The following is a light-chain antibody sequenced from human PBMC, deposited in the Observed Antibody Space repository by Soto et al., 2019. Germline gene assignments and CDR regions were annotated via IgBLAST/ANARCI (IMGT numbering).Light chain of an antibody. CDR3: QQYTGPPTT. V-gene: IGKV3-20*01. CDR2: GAS. CDR1: QTVSSNY. J-gene: IGKJ5*01. Sequence: TQSPATLSLSPRERATLSCRASQTVSSNYLAWCQQRPGQAPRLLIYGASTRAAGIPDRFSGSGSGTDFTLTITRLEPEDSAVYFCQQYTGPPTTFGQGSRLEIK.